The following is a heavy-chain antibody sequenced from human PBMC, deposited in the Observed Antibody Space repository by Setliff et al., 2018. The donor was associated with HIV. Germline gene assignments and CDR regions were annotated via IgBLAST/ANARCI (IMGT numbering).Heavy chain of an antibody. J-gene: IGHJ4*02. Sequence: PSETLSLTCIVSGGSISSYYWSWIRQPPGKELEWIGDIYTNGSTDYNPSLKSRVTISVDTSKKRFSLRLTSVTAADTAVYYCARSSRVNCGGDCYLFDYWGQGTPVTVSS. V-gene: IGHV4-4*09. D-gene: IGHD2-21*02. CDR3: ARSSRVNCGGDCYLFDY. CDR2: IYTNGST. CDR1: GGSISSYY.